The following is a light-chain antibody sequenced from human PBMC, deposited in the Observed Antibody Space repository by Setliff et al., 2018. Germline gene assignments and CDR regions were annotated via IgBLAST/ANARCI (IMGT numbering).Light chain of an antibody. J-gene: IGLJ1*01. CDR2: EVS. V-gene: IGLV2-8*01. CDR3: SSYTSSSLYV. Sequence: QSALAQPPSASGSPGQSVTISSTGTSSDVGGYNYVSWYQQHPGKAPKLMIYEVSKRPSGVPDRFSGSKSGNTASLTVSGLQAEDEADYYCSSYTSSSLYVFGTGTKVTVL. CDR1: SSDVGGYNY.